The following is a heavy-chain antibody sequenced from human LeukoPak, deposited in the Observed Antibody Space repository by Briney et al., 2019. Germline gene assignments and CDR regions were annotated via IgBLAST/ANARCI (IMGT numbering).Heavy chain of an antibody. CDR3: ARHASSVSLDY. V-gene: IGHV5-10-1*01. CDR2: IDPSDSYS. Sequence: GESLKISCKGSGYSFTSYWIGWVRQMPGKGLEWMGRIDPSDSYSDYSPSFQGHVTISAAKSISTVYLHWSSLRASDTAMYYCARHASSVSLDYWGQGTLVTVSS. D-gene: IGHD2-2*01. CDR1: GYSFTSYW. J-gene: IGHJ4*02.